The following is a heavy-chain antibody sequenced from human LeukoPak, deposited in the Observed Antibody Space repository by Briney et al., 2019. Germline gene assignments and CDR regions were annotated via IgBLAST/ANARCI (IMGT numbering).Heavy chain of an antibody. Sequence: PGGSLRLSCSASGITFTNYGMHWVRQAPGKGLEWVAVISYDGSKKDYADSVKGRFTISRDKSKNTLYLQMNSLRAEDTAVYYCARDLSGYYSVDYWGQGTLVTVSS. CDR3: ARDLSGYYSVDY. J-gene: IGHJ4*02. D-gene: IGHD3-22*01. CDR2: ISYDGSKK. CDR1: GITFTNYG. V-gene: IGHV3-30*03.